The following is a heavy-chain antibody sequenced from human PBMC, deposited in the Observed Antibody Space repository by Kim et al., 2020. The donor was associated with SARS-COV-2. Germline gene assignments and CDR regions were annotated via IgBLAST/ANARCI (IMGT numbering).Heavy chain of an antibody. J-gene: IGHJ3*02. Sequence: GGSLRLSCAASGFTFSSYSMNWVRQAPGKGLEWVSSISSSSSYIYYADSVKGRFTISRDNAKNSLYLQMNSLRAEDTAVYYCARDSATEGDYYDSGRAFDIWGQGTMVTVSS. CDR1: GFTFSSYS. CDR2: ISSSSSYI. CDR3: ARDSATEGDYYDSGRAFDI. D-gene: IGHD3-22*01. V-gene: IGHV3-21*01.